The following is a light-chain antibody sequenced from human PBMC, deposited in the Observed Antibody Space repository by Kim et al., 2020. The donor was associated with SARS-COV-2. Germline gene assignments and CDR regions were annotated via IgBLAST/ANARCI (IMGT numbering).Light chain of an antibody. CDR3: NSRDRSGYRYV. Sequence: QRVTISCTGSSSNIGAGYDVHWYQQLPGTAPQLLIYGNNNRPSGVPDRFSVSRSGTSASLTITGAQAEDEADYYCNSRDRSGYRYVFGTGTKVTVL. V-gene: IGLV1-40*01. CDR2: GNN. J-gene: IGLJ1*01. CDR1: SSNIGAGYD.